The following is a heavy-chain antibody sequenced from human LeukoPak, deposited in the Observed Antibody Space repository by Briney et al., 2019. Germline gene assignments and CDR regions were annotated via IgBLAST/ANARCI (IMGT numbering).Heavy chain of an antibody. J-gene: IGHJ4*02. Sequence: GGSLRLSCAASGFTFSSHWMTWVRQAPGKGLEWVANIKEDGTRKNYVDSVKGRFTISRDNAKNSLYLQMSGLRAEDTALYYCARDQSWSGLYWGQGTLVTVSS. D-gene: IGHD3-3*01. CDR3: ARDQSWSGLY. V-gene: IGHV3-7*03. CDR1: GFTFSSHW. CDR2: IKEDGTRK.